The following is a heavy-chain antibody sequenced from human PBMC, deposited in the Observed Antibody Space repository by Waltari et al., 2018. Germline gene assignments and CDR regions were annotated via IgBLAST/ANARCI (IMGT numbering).Heavy chain of an antibody. CDR3: ARSPIAARRPDYYFDY. V-gene: IGHV3-21*01. Sequence: EVQLVESGGGLVKPGGSLRLPCAASGFTFSSYSMNWVRLAPGKGLEWVSSISSSSSYIYYADSVKGRFTISRDNAKNSLYLQMNSLRAEDTAVYYCARSPIAARRPDYYFDYWGQGTLVTVSS. CDR2: ISSSSSYI. D-gene: IGHD6-6*01. CDR1: GFTFSSYS. J-gene: IGHJ4*02.